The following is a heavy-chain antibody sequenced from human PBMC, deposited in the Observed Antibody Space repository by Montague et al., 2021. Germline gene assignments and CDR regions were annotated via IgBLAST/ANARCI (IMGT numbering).Heavy chain of an antibody. Sequence: TLSLTCTVSGGSISSGGYYWSWIRQHPGMGPLWIGSIYNSGSTYYNPSLKSGVSISVDTSKNQFSLRLSSVTVADTAVHYCARVTDSSGYYWGAFDIWGQGSMVSDSS. CDR1: GGSISSGGYY. D-gene: IGHD3-22*01. V-gene: IGHV4-31*03. CDR3: ARVTDSSGYYWGAFDI. J-gene: IGHJ3*02. CDR2: IYNSGST.